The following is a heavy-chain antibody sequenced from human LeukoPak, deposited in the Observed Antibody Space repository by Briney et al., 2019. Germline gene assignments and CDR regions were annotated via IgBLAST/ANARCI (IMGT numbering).Heavy chain of an antibody. J-gene: IGHJ4*02. CDR1: GFTFSNYW. CDR3: VSDSEGRSGGDS. CDR2: INRDGVTR. D-gene: IGHD1-26*01. V-gene: IGHV3-74*01. Sequence: GSLRLSCAASGFTFSNYWMHWIRQVPEKGMLWVSRINRDGVTRNYADSVKGRFTVSRDNGKNTLYLQMNSRTAEDTAVYCCVSDSEGRSGGDSWGQGSLVTVSS.